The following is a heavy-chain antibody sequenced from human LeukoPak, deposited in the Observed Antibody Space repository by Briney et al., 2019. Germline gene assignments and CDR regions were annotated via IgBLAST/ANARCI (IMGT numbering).Heavy chain of an antibody. Sequence: GGSLRLSCAASGFTFSYYPMHWVRQAPGKGLEYVSGIDTNGGSTYYANSVKGRFTISRDNSKNTLYLQMNSLRDEDTAVYYCARDQGSSHFDYWGQGTLVTVSS. J-gene: IGHJ4*02. D-gene: IGHD1-26*01. V-gene: IGHV3-64*01. CDR3: ARDQGSSHFDY. CDR1: GFTFSYYP. CDR2: IDTNGGST.